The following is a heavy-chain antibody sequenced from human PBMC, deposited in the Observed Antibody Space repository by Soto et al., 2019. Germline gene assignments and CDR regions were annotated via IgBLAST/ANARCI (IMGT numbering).Heavy chain of an antibody. CDR3: ARNHSSSWTGSLY. J-gene: IGHJ4*02. CDR1: GFTFSSYA. V-gene: IGHV3-30-3*01. CDR2: ISYDGSNK. Sequence: PGGSLRLSFAASGFTFSSYAMHWVRQAPVKGLEWVAVISYDGSNKYYADSVKGRFTISRDNSKNTLYLQMNSLRAEDTAVYYCARNHSSSWTGSLYCGQRTLVAVSS. D-gene: IGHD6-13*01.